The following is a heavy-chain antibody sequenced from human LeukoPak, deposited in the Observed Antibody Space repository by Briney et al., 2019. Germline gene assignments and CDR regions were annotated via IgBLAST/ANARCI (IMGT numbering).Heavy chain of an antibody. D-gene: IGHD3-9*01. J-gene: IGHJ4*02. CDR3: ARSGDVLRYFDWSPYWDY. Sequence: GGSLRLSCAASGFTLSPYSVNWVRQAPGKGLEWVSYISSSSSTIYYADSVKGRFTISRDNAKNSLYLQMNSLRAEDTAVYYCARSGDVLRYFDWSPYWDYWGQGTLVTVSS. CDR2: ISSSSSTI. CDR1: GFTLSPYS. V-gene: IGHV3-48*01.